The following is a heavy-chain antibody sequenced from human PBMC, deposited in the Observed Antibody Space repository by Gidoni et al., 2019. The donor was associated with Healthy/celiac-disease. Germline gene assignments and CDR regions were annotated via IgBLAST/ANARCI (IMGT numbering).Heavy chain of an antibody. V-gene: IGHV3-23*01. D-gene: IGHD3-16*01. CDR1: GFTFSSYA. CDR2: ISGSGGST. Sequence: EVQLLESGGGLVQPGGSLRLSCAASGFTFSSYAMSWVRQAPGQGLEWVSAISGSGGSTYYADSVKGRFTISRDNSKNTLYLQMNSLRAEDTAVYYCAKDYGGLGVAPIDYWGQGTLVTVSS. J-gene: IGHJ4*02. CDR3: AKDYGGLGVAPIDY.